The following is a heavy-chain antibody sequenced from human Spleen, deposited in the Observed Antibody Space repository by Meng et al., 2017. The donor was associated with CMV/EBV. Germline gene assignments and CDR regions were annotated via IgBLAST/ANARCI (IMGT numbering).Heavy chain of an antibody. V-gene: IGHV3-74*01. Sequence: GESLKISCIASGFTLSDFYIHWVRQAPGKGLVWVSRINSDGSSTIYADSVRGRFTISRDNTKNTVYLQMSSLRAEDTAVYYCARDFSRLGELSGGYYYYYGMDVWGQGTTVTVSS. D-gene: IGHD3-16*02. CDR1: GFTLSDFY. J-gene: IGHJ6*02. CDR3: ARDFSRLGELSGGYYYYYGMDV. CDR2: INSDGSST.